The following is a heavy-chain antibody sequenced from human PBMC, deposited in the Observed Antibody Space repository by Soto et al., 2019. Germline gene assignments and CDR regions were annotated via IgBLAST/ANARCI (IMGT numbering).Heavy chain of an antibody. CDR3: AKQGLTGYYFDY. Sequence: GGSLRLSCAASGFRVDSYGMHWVRQAPGKGLEWVAIISYDGGKKYYEDSVKGRFIISRDNSKNTLFLHMNSLRPEDTAIYYCAKQGLTGYYFDYWGLGTLVTVSS. D-gene: IGHD2-8*01. CDR1: GFRVDSYG. V-gene: IGHV3-30*18. CDR2: ISYDGGKK. J-gene: IGHJ4*02.